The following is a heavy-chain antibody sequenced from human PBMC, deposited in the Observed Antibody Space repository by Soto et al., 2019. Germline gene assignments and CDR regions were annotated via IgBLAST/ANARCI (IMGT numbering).Heavy chain of an antibody. D-gene: IGHD4-17*01. V-gene: IGHV3-74*01. Sequence: GSLRLSCAASGFSISHYWMSWVRQAPGKGLVWVSRINSDGSSTNYADSVKGRFTISRDNSKNTLYLQMNSLRAEDTAVYYCAKNGRDTTLTTLDYWAQGTLVTVSS. CDR2: INSDGSST. CDR3: AKNGRDTTLTTLDY. J-gene: IGHJ4*02. CDR1: GFSISHYW.